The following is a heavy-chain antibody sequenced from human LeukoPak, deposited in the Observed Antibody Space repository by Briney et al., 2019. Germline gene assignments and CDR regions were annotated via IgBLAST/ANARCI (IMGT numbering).Heavy chain of an antibody. CDR2: IYYSGST. J-gene: IGHJ5*02. D-gene: IGHD3-3*01. CDR3: ARAGYYDFWSGRNWFDP. Sequence: PSETLSLTCTVSGGSISSYYWSWIRQPPGKGLEWIGYIYYSGSTNYNPSLKSRVTISVDTSKNQFSLRLSSVTAADTAVYYCARAGYYDFWSGRNWFDPWGQGTLVTVSS. CDR1: GGSISSYY. V-gene: IGHV4-59*12.